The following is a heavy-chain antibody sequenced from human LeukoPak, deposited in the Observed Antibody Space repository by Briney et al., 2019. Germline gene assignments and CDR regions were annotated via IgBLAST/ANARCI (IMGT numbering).Heavy chain of an antibody. Sequence: GGSLRLSCAASGFTFSSYGMHWVRQAPGKGLEWVAVIWYDGSNKYYADSVKGRFTISRDNSKNTLYLQMNSLRAGDTAVYYCASWEGGDGDYANYFDYWGQGTLVTVSS. V-gene: IGHV3-33*01. J-gene: IGHJ4*02. CDR3: ASWEGGDGDYANYFDY. D-gene: IGHD4-17*01. CDR1: GFTFSSYG. CDR2: IWYDGSNK.